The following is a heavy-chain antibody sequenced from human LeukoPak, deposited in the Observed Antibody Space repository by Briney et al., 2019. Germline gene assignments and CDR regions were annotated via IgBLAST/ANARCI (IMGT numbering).Heavy chain of an antibody. CDR1: GGSLSSGSYY. J-gene: IGHJ4*02. CDR3: ARDNLYYYDSSGYYEHFDY. V-gene: IGHV4-61*02. D-gene: IGHD3-22*01. Sequence: SETLSLTCTLSGGSLSSGSYYWSWIRQPAGKGLEWIGRIYTSGSTNYNPSLKSRVTISVDTSKIQFSLKLSSVTAADTAVYYCARDNLYYYDSSGYYEHFDYWGQGTLVTVSS. CDR2: IYTSGST.